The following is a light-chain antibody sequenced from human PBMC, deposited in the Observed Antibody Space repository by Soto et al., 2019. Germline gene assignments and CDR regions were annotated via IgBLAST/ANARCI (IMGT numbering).Light chain of an antibody. CDR3: QQYRT. Sequence: DIQMTQSPSSLSASVGDRVTITCRASQNINNYLNWYQQKPGKAPRLMIYAASTLQRGVPSRFSGSGSGTEFTLTISSLQPEDFATYYCQQYRTFGQGTKVDIK. J-gene: IGKJ1*01. CDR1: QNINNY. CDR2: AAS. V-gene: IGKV1-39*01.